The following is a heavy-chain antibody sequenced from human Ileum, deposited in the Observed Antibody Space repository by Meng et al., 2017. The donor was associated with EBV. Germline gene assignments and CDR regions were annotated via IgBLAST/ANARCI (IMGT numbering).Heavy chain of an antibody. CDR2: ILHGGSP. J-gene: IGHJ4*02. V-gene: IGHV4-34*12. Sequence: VQVQPWGAGLLTSSETRSLPCAGNGGFPSGAYWTWIRQPPVKGLDWIGEILHGGSPSYNPSLKSRVTISIDTSKNQLFLMLSSVTAADTAVYYCARRPTGIDYWGQGTLVTVSS. D-gene: IGHD2-8*02. CDR3: ARRPTGIDY. CDR1: GGFPSGAY.